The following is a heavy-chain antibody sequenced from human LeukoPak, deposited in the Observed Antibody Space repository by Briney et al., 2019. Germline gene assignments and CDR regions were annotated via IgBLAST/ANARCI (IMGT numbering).Heavy chain of an antibody. CDR3: ARQADYYDSSGPFYYYYDMDV. D-gene: IGHD3-22*01. J-gene: IGHJ6*02. CDR2: IYPGDSDT. Sequence: GESLKISCKGSGYSFTSYWIGWVRQMPGKGLEWMGIIYPGDSDTRYSPSFQGQVTISADKSISTAYLQWSSLKASDTAMYYCARQADYYDSSGPFYYYYDMDVWGQGTTVTVS. V-gene: IGHV5-51*01. CDR1: GYSFTSYW.